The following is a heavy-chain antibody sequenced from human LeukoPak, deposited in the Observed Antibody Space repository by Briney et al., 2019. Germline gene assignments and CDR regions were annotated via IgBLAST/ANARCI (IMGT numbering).Heavy chain of an antibody. CDR3: ARVDTVMAYYFDL. V-gene: IGHV3-53*04. CDR2: IYSGGTT. CDR1: GFTVSTNC. D-gene: IGHD5-18*01. Sequence: PGGSLRLSCAASGFTVSTNCMTWDRQAPGKGLEWVSTIYSGGTTYYADSVMGRFTISRHNSRNTLYLQMNSLRAEDTAVYYCARVDTVMAYYFDLWGQGTLVTVSS. J-gene: IGHJ4*02.